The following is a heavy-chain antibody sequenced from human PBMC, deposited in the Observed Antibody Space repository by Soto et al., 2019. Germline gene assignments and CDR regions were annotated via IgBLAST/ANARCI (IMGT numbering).Heavy chain of an antibody. CDR3: ARDRLWFGELLEEYYYYYYGMDV. CDR1: GFTFSSYA. Sequence: PGGSLRLSCAASGFTFSSYAMHWVRQAPGKGLEWVAVISYDGSNKYYADPVKGRFTISRDNSKNTLYLQMNSLRAEDTAVYYCARDRLWFGELLEEYYYYYYGMDVWGQGTTVTVSS. D-gene: IGHD3-10*01. J-gene: IGHJ6*02. V-gene: IGHV3-30-3*01. CDR2: ISYDGSNK.